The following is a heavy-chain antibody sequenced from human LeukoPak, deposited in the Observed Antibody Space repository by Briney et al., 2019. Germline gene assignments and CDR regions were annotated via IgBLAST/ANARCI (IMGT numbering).Heavy chain of an antibody. CDR2: IKRKTDGGTI. CDR3: TARGDIVVVPAVYRSDY. Sequence: SGGSLRLSCAASGFTFSNAWMSWVRQVPGKGLEWVGRIKRKTDGGTIDYGAAVKGRFTISRDDSKNTLYLQMNSLKTEDTAVYYCTARGDIVVVPAVYRSDYWGQGTLVTVSS. D-gene: IGHD2-2*01. CDR1: GFTFSNAW. J-gene: IGHJ4*02. V-gene: IGHV3-15*01.